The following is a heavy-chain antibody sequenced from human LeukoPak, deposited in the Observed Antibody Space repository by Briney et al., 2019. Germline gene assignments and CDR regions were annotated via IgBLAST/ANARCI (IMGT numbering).Heavy chain of an antibody. J-gene: IGHJ6*02. CDR3: AKEEGGPYYYYGMDV. CDR2: INSDGSIT. CDR1: GFTFSSYW. D-gene: IGHD2-15*01. V-gene: IGHV3-74*03. Sequence: GGSLRLSCAASGFTFSSYWMHWVRQAPGKGLVWVSRINSDGSITTYVDSVKGRFTISRDKAKNTLYLQMNSLRAEDTALYYCAKEEGGPYYYYGMDVWGQGTTVTVSS.